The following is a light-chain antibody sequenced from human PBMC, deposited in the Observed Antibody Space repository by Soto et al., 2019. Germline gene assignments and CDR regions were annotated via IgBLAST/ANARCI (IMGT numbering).Light chain of an antibody. CDR1: NIGTKS. J-gene: IGLJ2*01. CDR2: YDS. CDR3: QVWDTSTFHPI. V-gene: IGLV3-21*04. Sequence: SYELTQSPSVSVAPGRTARIACEGNNIGTKSVHWYQQRPGQAPVVVVYYDSDRPSAIPERFSGSNSGNTATLTISSVEAGDAAAYYSQVWDTSTFHPIFGGGTKLTVL.